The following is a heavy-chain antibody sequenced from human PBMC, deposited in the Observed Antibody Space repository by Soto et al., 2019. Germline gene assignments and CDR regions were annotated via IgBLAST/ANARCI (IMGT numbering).Heavy chain of an antibody. Sequence: GGSLRLSCAASGFTFSSYSMNWVRQAPGKGLEWVSSISSSSSYIYYADSVKGRFTISRDNAKNSLYLQMNSLRAEDTAVYYCARDQRIVDTAMVSEGWPGPDKPYYYYGMDVWGQGTTVTVSS. CDR2: ISSSSSYI. V-gene: IGHV3-21*01. CDR3: ARDQRIVDTAMVSEGWPGPDKPYYYYGMDV. D-gene: IGHD5-18*01. CDR1: GFTFSSYS. J-gene: IGHJ6*02.